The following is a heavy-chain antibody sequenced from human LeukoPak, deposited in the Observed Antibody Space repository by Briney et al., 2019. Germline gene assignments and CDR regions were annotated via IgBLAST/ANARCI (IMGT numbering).Heavy chain of an antibody. CDR2: INSDGSST. V-gene: IGHV3-74*01. Sequence: PGGSLRLSCAGSGFTFSSHWMYWVRQAPGKGLVWVSRINSDGSSTTYGDSVRGRFTISRDNAKNTLYLQMDSLRAEDTALYFCASGYTYGYYYLDHWGQGTLVPVSS. D-gene: IGHD5-18*01. CDR3: ASGYTYGYYYLDH. J-gene: IGHJ4*02. CDR1: GFTFSSHW.